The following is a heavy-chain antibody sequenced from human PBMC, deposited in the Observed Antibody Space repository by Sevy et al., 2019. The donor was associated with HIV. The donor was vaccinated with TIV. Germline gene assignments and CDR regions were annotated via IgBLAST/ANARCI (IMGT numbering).Heavy chain of an antibody. J-gene: IGHJ3*02. Sequence: ASVKVSCKASGYTFTSYGISWVRQAPGQGLEWMGWISAYNGNTNYAQKLQGRVTMTTDTSTRTAYMELRSLRSDDTAVYYCARDQSIAAAGSAGGIWGQWTMVTVSS. D-gene: IGHD6-13*01. V-gene: IGHV1-18*01. CDR2: ISAYNGNT. CDR3: ARDQSIAAAGSAGGI. CDR1: GYTFTSYG.